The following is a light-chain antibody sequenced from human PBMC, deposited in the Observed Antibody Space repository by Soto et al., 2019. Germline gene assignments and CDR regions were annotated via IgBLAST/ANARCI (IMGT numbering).Light chain of an antibody. V-gene: IGKV1-5*03. CDR2: KES. J-gene: IGKJ1*01. CDR1: QTISSW. CDR3: QHYNSYSEA. Sequence: DIQMTQSPSTLSGSVGDRVTITCRASQTISSWLAWYQQKPGKAPKLLIYKESTLKSGVPSRFSGSGSGTEFTLTISSLQPDDFATYYCQHYNSYSEAFGQGTKVELK.